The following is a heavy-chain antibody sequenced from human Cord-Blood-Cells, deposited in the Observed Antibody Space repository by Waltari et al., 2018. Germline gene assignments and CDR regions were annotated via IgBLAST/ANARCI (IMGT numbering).Heavy chain of an antibody. D-gene: IGHD3-3*01. V-gene: IGHV1-18*01. CDR1: GYTFTSYG. CDR3: ARDDNDFWSGYYAFDI. CDR2: ISAYNGNT. Sequence: QVQLVQSGAEVKKPGASVKVSCKASGYTFTSYGISWVRQAPGQGLEWMGWISAYNGNTNYAQKLQGRVTMTTETSTSTAYMELRSLRADDTAVYYCARDDNDFWSGYYAFDIWGQGTMVTVSS. J-gene: IGHJ3*02.